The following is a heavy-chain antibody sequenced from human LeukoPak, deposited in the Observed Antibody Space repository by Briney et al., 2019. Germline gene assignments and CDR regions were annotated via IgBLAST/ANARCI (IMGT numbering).Heavy chain of an antibody. D-gene: IGHD6-19*01. V-gene: IGHV4-39*07. Sequence: SETLSLTCTVSGGSISSSSYHWGWIRQPPGKGLEWIGSIYYSGSTYYNPSLKSRVTISVDTSKNQFSLKLSSVTAADTAVYYCARGQWLVLLDAFDIWGQGTMVTVSS. CDR1: GGSISSSSYH. CDR2: IYYSGST. CDR3: ARGQWLVLLDAFDI. J-gene: IGHJ3*02.